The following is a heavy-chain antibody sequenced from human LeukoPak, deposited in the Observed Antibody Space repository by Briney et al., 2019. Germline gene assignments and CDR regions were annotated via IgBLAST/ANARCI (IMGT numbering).Heavy chain of an antibody. CDR1: GFTFSSYA. Sequence: GGSLRLSCAASGFTFSSYAMSWVRQAPGKGLEWVSAISGSGGSTYYADSVKGRFTISRDNSKNTLYLQMNSLRAEDTAVYYCAKSGFSTSRVSWAWVDYWGQGTLVTVSS. J-gene: IGHJ4*02. V-gene: IGHV3-23*01. CDR3: AKSGFSTSRVSWAWVDY. CDR2: ISGSGGST. D-gene: IGHD2-2*01.